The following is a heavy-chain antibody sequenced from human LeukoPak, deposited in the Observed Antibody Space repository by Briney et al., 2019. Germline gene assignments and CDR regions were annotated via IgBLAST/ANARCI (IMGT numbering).Heavy chain of an antibody. CDR2: IYYSGST. V-gene: IGHV4-59*01. CDR3: ASLRGYTDGYYFDY. D-gene: IGHD5-18*01. J-gene: IGHJ4*02. CDR1: GGSISSYY. Sequence: PSETLSLTCTVSGGSISSYYWSWIRQPPGKGLEWIGYIYYSGSTNYNPSLKSRVTISVDTSKNQFSLKLSSVTAADTAVYYCASLRGYTDGYYFDYWGQGTLVTVSS.